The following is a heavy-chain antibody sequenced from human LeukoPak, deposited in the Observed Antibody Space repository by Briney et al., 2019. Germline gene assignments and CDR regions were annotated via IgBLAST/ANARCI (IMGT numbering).Heavy chain of an antibody. J-gene: IGHJ4*02. Sequence: GGSLRLSCAASGFTFSSYGVHWVRQAPGKGLEWVAFIRYDGSNKYYADSVKGRFTISRDNSKNTLYLQMNSLRAEDTAVYYCAKDLGYCSGGSCYNFDYWGQGTLVTVSS. CDR2: IRYDGSNK. V-gene: IGHV3-30*02. D-gene: IGHD2-15*01. CDR3: AKDLGYCSGGSCYNFDY. CDR1: GFTFSSYG.